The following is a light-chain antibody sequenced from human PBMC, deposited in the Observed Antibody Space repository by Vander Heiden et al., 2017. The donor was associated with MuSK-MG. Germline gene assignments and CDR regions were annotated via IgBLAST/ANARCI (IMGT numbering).Light chain of an antibody. Sequence: DIVMTQSPDSLAVSLGERATINCKSSQSALYSSNNKNYLAWYQQKPGQPPKLLIYWASTRESGVPDRFSGSGSGTDFTLTISSLQAEDVAVYYCQQDDSTPHTFGQGTKVEIK. CDR3: QQDDSTPHT. J-gene: IGKJ1*01. CDR1: QSALYSSNNKNY. V-gene: IGKV4-1*01. CDR2: WAS.